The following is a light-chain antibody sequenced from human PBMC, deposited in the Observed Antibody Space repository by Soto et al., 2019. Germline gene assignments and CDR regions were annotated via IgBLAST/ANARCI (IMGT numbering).Light chain of an antibody. CDR2: GAS. CDR3: QKYNNWPPWT. V-gene: IGKV3D-15*01. Sequence: EVVMAQSPAPLPVSPGCRVTVSPAAIQSVVSNLAWYQQRPGQPPRLLIYGASTRDTGVPTRFSGSGSGTEFILTITNLQSEDFAVYYCQKYNNWPPWTFGQGTKVDIK. CDR1: QSVVSN. J-gene: IGKJ1*01.